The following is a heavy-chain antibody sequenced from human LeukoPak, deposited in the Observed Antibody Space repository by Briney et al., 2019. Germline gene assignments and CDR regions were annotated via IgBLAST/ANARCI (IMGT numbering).Heavy chain of an antibody. CDR3: ARSRSSGWYHYYYGMDV. J-gene: IGHJ6*02. D-gene: IGHD6-19*01. CDR2: IYYSGST. V-gene: IGHV4-59*08. CDR1: GGSISSYY. Sequence: PSETLSLTCTVSGGSISSYYWSWLRQPPGKGLEWIGYIYYSGSTNYNPSLKSRVTISVDTSKNQFSLKLSSVTAADTAVYYCARSRSSGWYHYYYGMDVWGQGTTVTVSS.